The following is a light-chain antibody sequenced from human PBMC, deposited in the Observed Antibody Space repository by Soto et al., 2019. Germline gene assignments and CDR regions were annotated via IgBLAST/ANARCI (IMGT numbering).Light chain of an antibody. CDR2: SNN. J-gene: IGLJ3*02. CDR3: AAWDDSLNGLV. V-gene: IGLV1-44*01. Sequence: QSVLNQSPSASGTPGQRVTISCSGSFSNIGSNTVNWYEQLPATAPPLLIYSNNQRPSGVPDRIAGTNSGTSASLAIRGLESDDEADYYCAAWDDSLNGLVFGGGTKLTVL. CDR1: FSNIGSNT.